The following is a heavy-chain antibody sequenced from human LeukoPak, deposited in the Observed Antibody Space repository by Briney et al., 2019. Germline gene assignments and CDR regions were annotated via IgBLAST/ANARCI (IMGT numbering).Heavy chain of an antibody. CDR3: ARQAYGSGSYYSYFDY. J-gene: IGHJ4*02. CDR1: GYSFTNYW. CDR2: IYPGDSDT. V-gene: IGHV5-51*01. D-gene: IGHD3-10*01. Sequence: GESLKISCEGSGYSFTNYWIGWVRQMPGKGLEWMGIIYPGDSDTRYSPSFQGQVTISADKSISTAYLQWSSLKASDTAMYYCARQAYGSGSYYSYFDYWGQGTLVTVSS.